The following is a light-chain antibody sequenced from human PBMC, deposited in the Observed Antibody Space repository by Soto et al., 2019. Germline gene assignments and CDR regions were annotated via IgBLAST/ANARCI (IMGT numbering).Light chain of an antibody. CDR2: DAS. CDR1: QSVSSY. J-gene: IGKJ5*01. Sequence: EIVLTQSPATLSLSPGERAPLSCRARQSVSSYLAWYQQKPGQAPSLLIYDASNRATGIPARLSGSGSGTDFTLTISSLEPEDFAVYYCQQRSNWPPITFGQGTRLEIK. CDR3: QQRSNWPPIT. V-gene: IGKV3-11*01.